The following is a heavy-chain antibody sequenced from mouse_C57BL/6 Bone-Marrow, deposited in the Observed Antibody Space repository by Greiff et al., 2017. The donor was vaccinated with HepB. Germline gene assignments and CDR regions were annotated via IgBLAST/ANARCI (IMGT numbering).Heavy chain of an antibody. CDR2: ISYDGSN. V-gene: IGHV3-6*01. CDR1: GYSITSGYY. J-gene: IGHJ4*01. Sequence: EVQLQQSGPGLVKPSQSLSLTCSVTGYSITSGYYWNWIRQFPGNKLEWMGYISYDGSNNYNPSLKNRISITRDTSKNQFFLKLNSVTTEDTATYYCAKTKVHYAMDYWGQGTSVTVSS. D-gene: IGHD2-14*01. CDR3: AKTKVHYAMDY.